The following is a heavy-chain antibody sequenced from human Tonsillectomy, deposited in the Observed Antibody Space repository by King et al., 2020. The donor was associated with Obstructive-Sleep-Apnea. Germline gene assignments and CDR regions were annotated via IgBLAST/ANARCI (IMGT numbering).Heavy chain of an antibody. J-gene: IGHJ4*02. CDR1: GGSISSYY. D-gene: IGHD1-1*01. Sequence: QLQESGPGLVKPSETLSLTCTVSGGSISSYYWSWIRQPPGKGLEWIGYIYYSGSTNYNPSLKSRVTISVDTSKNQFSLKLSSVTAADTAVYYCAIGGGGYNWNDESPFDYWGQGTLVTVSS. CDR3: AIGGGGYNWNDESPFDY. CDR2: IYYSGST. V-gene: IGHV4-59*01.